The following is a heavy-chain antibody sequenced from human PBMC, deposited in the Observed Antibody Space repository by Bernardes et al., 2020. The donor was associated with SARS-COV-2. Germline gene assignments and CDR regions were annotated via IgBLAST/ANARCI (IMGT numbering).Heavy chain of an antibody. CDR1: GFTFSSYW. CDR3: ARRYCSGGSCYLLDP. CDR2: IKQDGSEK. J-gene: IGHJ5*02. D-gene: IGHD2-15*01. Sequence: GGSLRLSCAASGFTFSSYWMSWVRQAPGKGLEWVANIKQDGSEKYYVDSVKGRFTISRDNAKNSLYLQMNSLRAEDTAVYYCARRYCSGGSCYLLDPWGQGTLVTVSS. V-gene: IGHV3-7*03.